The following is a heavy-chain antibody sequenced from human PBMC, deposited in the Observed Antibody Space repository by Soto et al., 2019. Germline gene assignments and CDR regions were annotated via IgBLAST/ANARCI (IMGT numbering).Heavy chain of an antibody. J-gene: IGHJ4*02. CDR2: IYRSGST. Sequence: QVQLQESGPGLVKPSGTLSLTCAVSGGSISSSDWWTWVRQPPGKGLEWIGEIYRSGSTNYNSSPESRVTISIDKSKNQFSLKLSSVTAADTAVYYCATIHYWGQGTLVTVSS. V-gene: IGHV4-4*02. CDR1: GGSISSSDW. CDR3: ATIHY.